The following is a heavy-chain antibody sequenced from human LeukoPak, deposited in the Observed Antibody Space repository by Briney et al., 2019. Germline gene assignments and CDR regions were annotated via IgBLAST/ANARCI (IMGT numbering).Heavy chain of an antibody. Sequence: GGSLRLSCAASGFTFSTYGMSWVRQAPGKGLQWVSTIPSGGGTYYADSVKGRFTISRDNSKNTLYLQMNSLRAEDTAVYYRAKRTDSDYGDCWGQGTLVTVSS. D-gene: IGHD2/OR15-2a*01. CDR3: AKRTDSDYGDC. CDR2: IPSGGGT. CDR1: GFTFSTYG. V-gene: IGHV3-23*01. J-gene: IGHJ4*02.